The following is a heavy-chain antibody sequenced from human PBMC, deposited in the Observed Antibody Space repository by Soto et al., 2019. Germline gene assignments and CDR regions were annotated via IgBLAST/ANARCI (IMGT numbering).Heavy chain of an antibody. D-gene: IGHD5-12*01. J-gene: IGHJ4*02. V-gene: IGHV3-48*01. CDR1: GFTFSSYS. CDR2: ISSSSSTI. Sequence: EVQLVESGGGLVQPGGSLRLSCAASGFTFSSYSMNWVRQAPGKGLEWVSYISSSSSTIYYADSVKGRFTISRDNAKNSLYLQMNSLRAEDTAVYYCARWVEMATGTFDYWGQGTLVTVSS. CDR3: ARWVEMATGTFDY.